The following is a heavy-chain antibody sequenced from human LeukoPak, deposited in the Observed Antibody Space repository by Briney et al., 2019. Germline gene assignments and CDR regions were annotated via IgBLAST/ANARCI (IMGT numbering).Heavy chain of an antibody. D-gene: IGHD3-22*01. CDR2: IKQDGSEK. CDR3: ARDGWYYDSSGFY. CDR1: GFTFSRYW. Sequence: PGGSLRLSCAASGFTFSRYWMTGARQAPGKGLEGVANIKQDGSEKYYVDSVKGRFTISRDNAKNSLYLQMNSLRAEDTAVYYCARDGWYYDSSGFYWGQGTLVTVSS. J-gene: IGHJ4*02. V-gene: IGHV3-7*01.